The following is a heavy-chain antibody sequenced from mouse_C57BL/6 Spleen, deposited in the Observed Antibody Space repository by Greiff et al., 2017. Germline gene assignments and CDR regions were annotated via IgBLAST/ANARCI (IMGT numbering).Heavy chain of an antibody. V-gene: IGHV1-59*01. J-gene: IGHJ4*01. CDR2: IDPSDSYT. CDR1: GYTFTSYW. CDR3: ARYYYGNYYAMGY. Sequence: QVQLQQPGAELVRPGTSVKLSCKASGYTFTSYWMHWVKQRPGQGLEWIGVIDPSDSYTNYNQKFKGKATLTVDTSSSTDYMQLSSLTSEDSAVYYCARYYYGNYYAMGYWGQGTSVTVSS. D-gene: IGHD2-1*01.